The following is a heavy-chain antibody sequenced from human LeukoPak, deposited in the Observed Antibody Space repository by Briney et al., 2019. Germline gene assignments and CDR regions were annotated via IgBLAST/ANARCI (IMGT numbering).Heavy chain of an antibody. Sequence: SETLSLTCTVSGDSISSTSHYWDWIRQPPGKGPEWIGNIYFTGSTYYSPSLKSRVTISVDRSNNQFSLKLSSVTAADTAVYYCAREKVAAAGTGYYYYGMDVWGQGTTVTVSS. D-gene: IGHD6-13*01. V-gene: IGHV4-39*02. CDR1: GDSISSTSHY. CDR2: IYFTGST. CDR3: AREKVAAAGTGYYYYGMDV. J-gene: IGHJ6*02.